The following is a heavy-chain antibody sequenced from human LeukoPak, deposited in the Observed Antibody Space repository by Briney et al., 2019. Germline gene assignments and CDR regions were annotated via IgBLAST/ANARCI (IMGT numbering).Heavy chain of an antibody. V-gene: IGHV1-69*13. J-gene: IGHJ6*02. CDR2: IIPIFGTA. D-gene: IGHD1-1*01. Sequence: SVTVSCKASGGTFSSYAISWLRQAPGQGLEWMGGIIPIFGTANYAQKFQGRDTITADESTSTAYMELSSLRSEDTAVYYCASNWNDRGRYYYGMDVWGQGTTATVSS. CDR1: GGTFSSYA. CDR3: ASNWNDRGRYYYGMDV.